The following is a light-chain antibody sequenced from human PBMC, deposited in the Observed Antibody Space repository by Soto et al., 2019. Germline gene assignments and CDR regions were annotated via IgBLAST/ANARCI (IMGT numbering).Light chain of an antibody. J-gene: IGKJ3*01. V-gene: IGKV1-8*01. Sequence: TVTCRASQSINNYLSWYQQKPGKAPNLLIFGASTLQSGVPSRFSGSGSGTDFTLTISCLQSEDFATYYCQQYYSYPLTFGPGTKVDI. CDR1: QSINNY. CDR2: GAS. CDR3: QQYYSYPLT.